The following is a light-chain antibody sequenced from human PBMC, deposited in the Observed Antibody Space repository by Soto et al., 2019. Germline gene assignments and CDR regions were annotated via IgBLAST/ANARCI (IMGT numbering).Light chain of an antibody. CDR1: QMIGKNY. Sequence: EIVLTQSPVTLSLSPGESATLSCGASQMIGKNYLGWYQQKPGLAPRLLIYDASIRATGIPDRFSGSGSGTDFTFTITRLEPEDFAVYYCQQYGHAPLTFGGGTRVEI. V-gene: IGKV3D-20*01. J-gene: IGKJ4*01. CDR2: DAS. CDR3: QQYGHAPLT.